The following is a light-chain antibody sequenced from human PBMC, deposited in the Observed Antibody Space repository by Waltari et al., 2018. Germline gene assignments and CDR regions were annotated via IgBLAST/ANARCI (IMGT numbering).Light chain of an antibody. CDR2: DSS. J-gene: IGKJ1*01. Sequence: EIVLTQSPATLSLSPGERATLSCRASQSVSSYLALYQQKPGQAPRLTIYDSSNRATGIPARFSGSWSGTDFTLTISSLEPEDFAVYYCQQRSNWPPTWTFGQGTKVEIK. CDR3: QQRSNWPPTWT. CDR1: QSVSSY. V-gene: IGKV3-11*01.